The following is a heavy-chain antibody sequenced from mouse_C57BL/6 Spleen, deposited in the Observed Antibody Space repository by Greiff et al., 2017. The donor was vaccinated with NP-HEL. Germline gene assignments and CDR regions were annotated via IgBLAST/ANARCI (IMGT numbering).Heavy chain of an antibody. CDR3: EKQENHFDY. V-gene: IGHV5-6*01. Sequence: VQLKESGGDLVKPGGSLKLSCAASGFTFSSYGMSWVRQTPDKRLEWVATISSGGSYTYYPDSVKGRVTISRDNAKNTLYLQISSLKSADSAMYYCEKQENHFDYWGQGTTLTVSS. CDR1: GFTFSSYG. CDR2: ISSGGSYT. J-gene: IGHJ2*01.